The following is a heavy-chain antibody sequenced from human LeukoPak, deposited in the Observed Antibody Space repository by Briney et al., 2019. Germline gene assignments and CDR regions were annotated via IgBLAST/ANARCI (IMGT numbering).Heavy chain of an antibody. D-gene: IGHD3-3*01. V-gene: IGHV1-8*03. Sequence: ASVKVSCKASGYTFTGYYMHWVRQATGQGLEWMGWMNPNSGNTGYAQKFQGRVTITRNTSISTAYMELSSLRSEDTAVYYCARGRYYDFWSGYYIHHFDYWGQGTLVTVSS. J-gene: IGHJ4*02. CDR3: ARGRYYDFWSGYYIHHFDY. CDR2: MNPNSGNT. CDR1: GYTFTGYY.